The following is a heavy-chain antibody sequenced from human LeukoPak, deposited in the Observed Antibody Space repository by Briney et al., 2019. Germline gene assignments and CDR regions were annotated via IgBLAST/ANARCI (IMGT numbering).Heavy chain of an antibody. CDR1: GYTFTSYF. CDR2: INPNDGST. D-gene: IGHD5-12*01. V-gene: IGHV1-46*01. Sequence: ASVKVSCKASGYTFTSYFMHWVRQVPGQGLEWMGTINPNDGSTSYAQNFQGRVTMTRDTSTSTVYMELSSLRSEDTAVYYCARARGYSGYHPIDYWGQGTLVTVSS. CDR3: ARARGYSGYHPIDY. J-gene: IGHJ4*02.